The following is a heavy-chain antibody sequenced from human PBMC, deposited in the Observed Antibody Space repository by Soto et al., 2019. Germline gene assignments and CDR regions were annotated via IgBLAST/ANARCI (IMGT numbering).Heavy chain of an antibody. Sequence: EVQLVESGGGLVQPGGSLRLSCVASGFTFNYYWMHWVRQAPGKGLVWVSRIQSDGSSPDYVDSVKGRFTISRDNAKNTLYLQMNNLRAEDTAVYYCARGGDPDYWGQGILVTVSS. CDR2: IQSDGSSP. V-gene: IGHV3-74*01. J-gene: IGHJ4*02. D-gene: IGHD2-21*02. CDR3: ARGGDPDY. CDR1: GFTFNYYW.